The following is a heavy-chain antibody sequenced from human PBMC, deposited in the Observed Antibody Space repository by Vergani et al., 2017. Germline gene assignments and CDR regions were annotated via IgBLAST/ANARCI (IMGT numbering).Heavy chain of an antibody. CDR2: SYYSGST. Sequence: QVQLQESGPGLVKPPGTLSVTCIIPGGYSSNDDSYWSWIRQPPGKGLGWSRYSYYSGSTYYNPSLESRLTISLDPSRTTFSLKLISLNAGDTAVYYCARGAGGIGGYDLAWVQGTPVSVFS. CDR3: ARGAGGIGGYDLA. CDR1: GGYSSNDDSY. V-gene: IGHV4-30-4*08. J-gene: IGHJ5*02. D-gene: IGHD3-22*01.